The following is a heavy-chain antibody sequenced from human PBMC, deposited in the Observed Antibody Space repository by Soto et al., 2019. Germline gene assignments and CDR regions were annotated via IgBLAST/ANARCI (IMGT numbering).Heavy chain of an antibody. CDR1: GFTFSSYS. V-gene: IGHV3-48*04. CDR2: IFTTGTTI. D-gene: IGHD6-6*01. CDR3: ARVARPPPLYYFDY. Sequence: PGGSLRLSCVASGFTFSSYSMVWVRQAPGKGLEWVSYIFTTGTTIYYADSVKGRFTVSRDNAKNSLFLLLNSLRAEDTAVYYCARVARPPPLYYFDYWGQGTLVTVSS. J-gene: IGHJ4*02.